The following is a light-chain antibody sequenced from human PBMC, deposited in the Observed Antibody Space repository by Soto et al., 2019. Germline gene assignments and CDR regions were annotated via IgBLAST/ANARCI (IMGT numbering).Light chain of an antibody. CDR2: DAS. CDR3: QHCDTYWA. V-gene: IGKV1-5*01. CDR1: RNIESW. Sequence: DVQMTQSPSTLSASLGDRVTITCRASRNIESWLAWYQQKPGRAPKLLISDASTLETGVPSRFSGGGSGTEFTLTISNLQADDFATYYCQHCDTYWAFGPGTKVEVE. J-gene: IGKJ1*01.